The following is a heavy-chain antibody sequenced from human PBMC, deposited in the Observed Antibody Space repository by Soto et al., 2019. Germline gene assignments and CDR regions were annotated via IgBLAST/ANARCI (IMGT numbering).Heavy chain of an antibody. J-gene: IGHJ4*02. Sequence: SDTISLTSTVSWETVSSGSYYWSWKKQPPGKGLEWIGYIYYSGSTNYNPSLKSRVTISVDTSKNQFSLKLSSVTAADTAVYYCARGGISVPFDYWGQGTLVTVSS. V-gene: IGHV4-61*01. CDR3: ARGGISVPFDY. CDR1: WETVSSGSYY. CDR2: IYYSGST. D-gene: IGHD3-3*02.